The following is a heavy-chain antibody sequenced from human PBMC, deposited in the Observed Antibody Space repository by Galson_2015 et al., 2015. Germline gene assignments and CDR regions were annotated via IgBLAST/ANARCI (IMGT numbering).Heavy chain of an antibody. Sequence: SVKVSCKASGYTFTSYAMHWVRQAPGQRLEWMGWINAGNGNTKYSQKFQGRVTITRDTSASTAYMELSSLRSEDTAVYYCARGPIIRRGVLWFGEFEIDSWGQGTLVTVSS. J-gene: IGHJ4*02. CDR2: INAGNGNT. V-gene: IGHV1-3*01. CDR1: GYTFTSYA. CDR3: ARGPIIRRGVLWFGEFEIDS. D-gene: IGHD3-10*01.